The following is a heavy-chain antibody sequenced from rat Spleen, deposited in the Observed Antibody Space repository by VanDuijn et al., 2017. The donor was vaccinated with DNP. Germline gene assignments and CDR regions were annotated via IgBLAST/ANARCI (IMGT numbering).Heavy chain of an antibody. CDR2: VWIGGGT. Sequence: QVQLEESGPGLVQPSQTLSLVCTVSGFSLTNYHVHWVRQPSGKGLEWMGVVWIGGGTHYSSIFKSRLSITRDTSKSQVFLKVNSLQTEETATYYCARDGQWDYLDYWGQGVMVTVSS. CDR1: GFSLTNYH. D-gene: IGHD1-1*01. J-gene: IGHJ2*01. CDR3: ARDGQWDYLDY. V-gene: IGHV2-30*01.